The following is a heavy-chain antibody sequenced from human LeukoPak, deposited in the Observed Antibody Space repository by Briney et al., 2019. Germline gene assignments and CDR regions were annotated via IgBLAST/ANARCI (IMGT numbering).Heavy chain of an antibody. CDR1: GYTFTGYY. CDR2: INPNSGGT. V-gene: IGHV1-2*02. Sequence: ASVKVSCKASGYTFTGYYMHWVRQAPGQGLEWMGWINPNSGGTNYAQKFQGSVTMTRDTSISTAYMELSRLRSDDTAVYYCARESRITMVRGVIGYWGQGTLVTVSS. D-gene: IGHD3-10*01. CDR3: ARESRITMVRGVIGY. J-gene: IGHJ4*02.